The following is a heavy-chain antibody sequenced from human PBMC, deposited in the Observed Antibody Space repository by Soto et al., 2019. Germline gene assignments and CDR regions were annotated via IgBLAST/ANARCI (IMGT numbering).Heavy chain of an antibody. J-gene: IGHJ4*02. D-gene: IGHD6-13*01. CDR1: GFTFSSYA. V-gene: IGHV3-23*01. CDR2: ISGSGGST. CDR3: ARVHSSSLDY. Sequence: EVQLLESGGGLVQPGGSLRLSCAASGFTFSSYAMSWVRQAPGKGLEWVSAISGSGGSTYYANSVKGRFTISRDNPKNTLYLQMNSLRAEDTAVYYCARVHSSSLDYWGQGTLVTVSS.